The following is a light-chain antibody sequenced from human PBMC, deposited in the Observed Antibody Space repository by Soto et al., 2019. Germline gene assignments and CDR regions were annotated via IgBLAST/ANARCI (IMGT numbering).Light chain of an antibody. CDR3: NSFTSRNTLPYV. CDR1: NSDIVSYNY. Sequence: QSVLTQPASVSGSSGQSITISCSGTNSDIVSYNYVSWYLQHPGKAPKLIVFEVSNRPPGISDRFSGSKSGNTAYLTISGLQTEDEAVYYCNSFTSRNTLPYVFGTGTKGTVL. J-gene: IGLJ1*01. V-gene: IGLV2-14*01. CDR2: EVS.